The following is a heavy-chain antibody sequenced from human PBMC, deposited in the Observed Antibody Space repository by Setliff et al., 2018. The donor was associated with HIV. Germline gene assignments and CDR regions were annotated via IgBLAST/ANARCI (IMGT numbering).Heavy chain of an antibody. J-gene: IGHJ2*01. CDR2: IYTSGST. CDR3: ARMITFGGVHWYFDR. CDR1: GDSISSYY. Sequence: TSETLSLTCTVSGDSISSYYWNWIRQPAGKGLEWIGHIYTSGSTNYNPSLKSRVAMSVDTSKNQFSLKLSSVTAADTAVYYCARMITFGGVHWYFDRWGRGTLVTAPQ. D-gene: IGHD3-16*01. V-gene: IGHV4-4*07.